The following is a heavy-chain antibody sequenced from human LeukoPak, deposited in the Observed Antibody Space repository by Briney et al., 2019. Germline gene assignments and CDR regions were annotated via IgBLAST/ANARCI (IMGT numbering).Heavy chain of an antibody. Sequence: GGSLRLSCAASGFTFSSYAMTWIRQAPGKGLEWVSAISGSGGSTYYADSVRGRFTISRDNSKNTLYLQMNSLRAEDTAIYYCAKDHRYYDSSGYYGLDYWGQGTLVTVSS. CDR2: ISGSGGST. J-gene: IGHJ4*02. CDR3: AKDHRYYDSSGYYGLDY. D-gene: IGHD3-22*01. V-gene: IGHV3-23*01. CDR1: GFTFSSYA.